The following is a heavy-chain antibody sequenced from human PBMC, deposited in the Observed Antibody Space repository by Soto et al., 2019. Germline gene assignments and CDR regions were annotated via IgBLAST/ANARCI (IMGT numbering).Heavy chain of an antibody. CDR2: IIPIFGTA. CDR1: GGTFSSYA. V-gene: IGHV1-69*06. Sequence: GASVKVSCKASGGTFSSYAISWVRQAPGQGLEWMGGIIPIFGTANYAQKFQGRVTITADKSTSTAYMELSSLRSEDTAVYYCAREGGYYDSSGYYPGYWGQGTLVTVSS. D-gene: IGHD3-22*01. CDR3: AREGGYYDSSGYYPGY. J-gene: IGHJ4*02.